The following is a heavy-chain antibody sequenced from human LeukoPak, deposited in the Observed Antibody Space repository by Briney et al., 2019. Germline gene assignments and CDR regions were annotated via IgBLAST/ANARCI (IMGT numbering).Heavy chain of an antibody. V-gene: IGHV3-7*01. CDR2: IKEDGSEK. CDR1: GFIFSSHW. Sequence: PGGSLRLSCAASGFIFSSHWMSWVRQAPGKGLEWEASIKEDGSEKSYMDSVKGRFTISRDNAKNSLYLQMNSLRAEDTAVYYCAKGGYYDSSGYFTPGFDYWGQGTLVTVSS. CDR3: AKGGYYDSSGYFTPGFDY. D-gene: IGHD3-22*01. J-gene: IGHJ4*02.